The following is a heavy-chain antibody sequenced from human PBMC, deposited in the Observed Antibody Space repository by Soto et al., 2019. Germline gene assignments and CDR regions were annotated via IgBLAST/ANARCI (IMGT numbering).Heavy chain of an antibody. V-gene: IGHV4-31*03. Sequence: QVQLQESGPGLLKPSQTLSLTCTVSGGSITSDGFYWTRIRQRPGKGLEWIAYLYYTGSTFYNPSLKSRLTISLDKSANRFSLKMTSVTAADTAIYFCASGPFHIWGQGTMVVVSS. CDR2: LYYTGST. CDR1: GGSITSDGFY. J-gene: IGHJ3*02. CDR3: ASGPFHI.